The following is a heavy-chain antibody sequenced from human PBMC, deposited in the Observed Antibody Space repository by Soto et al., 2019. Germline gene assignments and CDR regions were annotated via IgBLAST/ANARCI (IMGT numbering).Heavy chain of an antibody. J-gene: IGHJ5*02. CDR3: ARHMDLEDWLDP. CDR1: GDSIITSSYF. Sequence: QLQLHESGPGLVKPSETVSLICSVSGDSIITSSYFWAWIRQPPGKGLEWIAMISHSGSPYYNPSLKSRVTTSVDTSNNQFSLHLASVTVADTAVYYCARHMDLEDWLDPWGQGTLVTVSS. CDR2: ISHSGSP. V-gene: IGHV4-39*01.